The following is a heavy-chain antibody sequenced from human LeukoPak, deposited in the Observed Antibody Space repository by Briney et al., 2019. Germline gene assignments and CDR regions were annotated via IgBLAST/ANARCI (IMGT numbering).Heavy chain of an antibody. J-gene: IGHJ4*02. CDR2: IDHSGST. Sequence: SETLSLTCAVSGGSFSGYYWSWIRQPPGKGLGWIAEIDHSGSTNYNPSLKSRVTISVDTSKNQFSLKLSSVTAADTAVYYCARVVYDYYGSGYGAVPLYYFDYWGQGTLVTVSS. CDR3: ARVVYDYYGSGYGAVPLYYFDY. D-gene: IGHD3-10*01. V-gene: IGHV4-34*01. CDR1: GGSFSGYY.